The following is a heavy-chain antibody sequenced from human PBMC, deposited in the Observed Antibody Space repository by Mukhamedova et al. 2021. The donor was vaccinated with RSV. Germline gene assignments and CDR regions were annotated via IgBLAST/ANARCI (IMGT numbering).Heavy chain of an antibody. J-gene: IGHJ4*02. CDR3: QVLVIPGVHY. V-gene: IGHV4-39*07. D-gene: IGHD3-22*01. CDR2: GST. Sequence: GSTYYNPSLKSRVTISVDTSKNQFSLKLSSVTAADTAVYYCQVLVIPGVHYWGQGTLVTVSS.